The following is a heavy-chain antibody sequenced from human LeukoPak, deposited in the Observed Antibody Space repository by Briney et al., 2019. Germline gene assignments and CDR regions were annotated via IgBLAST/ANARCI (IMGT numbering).Heavy chain of an antibody. CDR3: ARDSSRGYNYRDY. D-gene: IGHD5-24*01. CDR2: ISYDGSNK. J-gene: IGHJ4*02. CDR1: GFTFSSYA. V-gene: IGHV3-30-3*01. Sequence: PGGSLRLSCAASGFTFSSYATHWVRQAPGKGLEWVAVISYDGSNKYYADSVKGRFTISRDNSKNTLYLQMNSLRAEDTAVYYCARDSSRGYNYRDYWGQGTLVTVSS.